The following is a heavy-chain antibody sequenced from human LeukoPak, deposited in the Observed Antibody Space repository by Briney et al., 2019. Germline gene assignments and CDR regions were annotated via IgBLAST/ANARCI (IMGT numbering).Heavy chain of an antibody. D-gene: IGHD1-26*01. V-gene: IGHV3-7*01. Sequence: GGSLRLSCAASGFTFSSYWMSWVCQAPGKGLEWVANIKQDGSEKYYVDSVKGRFTISRDNAKNSLYLQMNSLRAGNTAVYYCARDPSGVPDYWGQGTLVTVSS. J-gene: IGHJ4*02. CDR1: GFTFSSYW. CDR3: ARDPSGVPDY. CDR2: IKQDGSEK.